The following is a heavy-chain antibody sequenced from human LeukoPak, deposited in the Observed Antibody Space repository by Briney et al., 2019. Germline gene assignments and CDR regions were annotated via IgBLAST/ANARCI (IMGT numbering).Heavy chain of an antibody. CDR1: GFTFSSYA. J-gene: IGHJ5*02. Sequence: GGSLRLSCAASGFTFSSYAMHWVRQAPGKGLEWVAVISYDGSNKYYADSVKGRFTISRDNSKNTLYLQMNSLRAEDTAVYYCARDGSWPYSSGPNWFDPWGQGTLVTVSS. CDR3: ARDGSWPYSSGPNWFDP. CDR2: ISYDGSNK. V-gene: IGHV3-30*04. D-gene: IGHD6-19*01.